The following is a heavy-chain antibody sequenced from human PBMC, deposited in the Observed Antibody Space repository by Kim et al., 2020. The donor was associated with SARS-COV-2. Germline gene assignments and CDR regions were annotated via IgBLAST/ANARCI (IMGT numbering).Heavy chain of an antibody. V-gene: IGHV3-13*01. Sequence: VKGRFTISRENAKNSLYLQMNSLRAGDTAVYYCARAKSIAAAGSTPYFDYWGQGTLVTVSS. J-gene: IGHJ4*02. D-gene: IGHD6-13*01. CDR3: ARAKSIAAAGSTPYFDY.